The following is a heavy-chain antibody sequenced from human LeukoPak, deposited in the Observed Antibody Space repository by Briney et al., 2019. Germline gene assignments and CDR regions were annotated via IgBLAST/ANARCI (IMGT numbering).Heavy chain of an antibody. J-gene: IGHJ4*02. CDR2: ISTSGGAT. CDR3: AKDKGTAAYYFDY. CDR1: GFSFNSYA. D-gene: IGHD3-16*01. V-gene: IGHV3-23*01. Sequence: GGSLRLSCAASGFSFNSYAMNWVRQAPGKGLEWVSTISTSGGATYYADSVKGRFTISRDNSKNTLYLQMNCLRAEDTAVYYCAKDKGTAAYYFDYWGQGTLVTVSS.